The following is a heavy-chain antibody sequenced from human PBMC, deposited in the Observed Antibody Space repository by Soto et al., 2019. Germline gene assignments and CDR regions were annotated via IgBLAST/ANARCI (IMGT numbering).Heavy chain of an antibody. CDR3: ARDRRYYDSSGYPMGDNWFDP. J-gene: IGHJ5*02. D-gene: IGHD3-22*01. V-gene: IGHV3-21*01. Sequence: PGGSLRLSXAASGFTFSSYSMNWVRQAPGKGLEWVSSISSSSSYIYYADSVKGRFTISRDNAKNSLYLQMNSLRAEDTAVYYCARDRRYYDSSGYPMGDNWFDPWGQGTLVTVSS. CDR2: ISSSSSYI. CDR1: GFTFSSYS.